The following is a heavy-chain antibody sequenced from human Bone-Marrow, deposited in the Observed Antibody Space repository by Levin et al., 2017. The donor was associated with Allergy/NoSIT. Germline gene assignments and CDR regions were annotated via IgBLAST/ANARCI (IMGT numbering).Heavy chain of an antibody. CDR1: GFAFNNYA. CDR3: AKGWLQFDFFDF. Sequence: GESLKISCAASGFAFNNYALSWVRQPPGKGLEWVATVSGSGGSAFYPDSMRGHFTIARDNSKNKLFLQSDSLRVEDTAVYYCAKGWLQFDFFDFWGQGALVTVSS. D-gene: IGHD5-24*01. V-gene: IGHV3-23*01. J-gene: IGHJ4*02. CDR2: VSGSGGSA.